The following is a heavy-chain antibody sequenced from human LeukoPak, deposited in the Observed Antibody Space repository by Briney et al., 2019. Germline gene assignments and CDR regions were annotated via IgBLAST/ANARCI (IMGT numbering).Heavy chain of an antibody. J-gene: IGHJ4*02. CDR2: IRSKAYGGTT. Sequence: GGSLRLSCTASGFTFGDYAMSWVRQAPGKGLEWVGFIRSKAYGGTTEYAASVKGRFTISGDDSKSIAYLQMNSLKTEDTAVYYCTRAMIVVVVAATPIYFDYWGQGTLVTVSS. CDR1: GFTFGDYA. V-gene: IGHV3-49*04. CDR3: TRAMIVVVVAATPIYFDY. D-gene: IGHD2-15*01.